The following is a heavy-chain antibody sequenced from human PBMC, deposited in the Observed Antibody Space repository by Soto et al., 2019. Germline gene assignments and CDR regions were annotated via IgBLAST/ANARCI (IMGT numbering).Heavy chain of an antibody. CDR1: GFTFSSYG. CDR3: AKDTEIVDPRGWFDP. J-gene: IGHJ5*02. D-gene: IGHD3-22*01. Sequence: GSLRLSCAASGFTFSSYGMSWVRQAPGKGLEWVSAITCGGTSKYYADSVKGRFTISRDNSKSTLYLQMNSLRAEDMAMYYCAKDTEIVDPRGWFDPWGQGTLVTVSS. CDR2: ITCGGTSK. V-gene: IGHV3-23*01.